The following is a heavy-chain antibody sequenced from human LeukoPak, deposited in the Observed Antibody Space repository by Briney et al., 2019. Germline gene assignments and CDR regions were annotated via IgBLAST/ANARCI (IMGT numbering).Heavy chain of an antibody. J-gene: IGHJ3*02. CDR1: GASISSRTYY. D-gene: IGHD2-2*01. CDR2: IYYSGST. CDR3: ARDGPQLAYAFDI. Sequence: PSETLSLTCAVSGASISSRTYYWGWIRQPPGKGLEWIGSIYYSGSTYYNPSLKSRVTISVDTSKNQFSLKLSSVTAADTAVYYCARDGPQLAYAFDIWGQGTMVTVSS. V-gene: IGHV4-39*02.